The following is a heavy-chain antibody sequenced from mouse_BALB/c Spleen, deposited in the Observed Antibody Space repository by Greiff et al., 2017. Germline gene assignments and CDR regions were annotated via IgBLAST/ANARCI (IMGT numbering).Heavy chain of an antibody. CDR2: ISSGGST. CDR1: GFTFSSYA. J-gene: IGHJ4*01. Sequence: EVLLVESGGGLVKPGGSLKLSCAASGFTFSSYAMSWVRQTPEKRLEWVASISSGGSTNYSDSVKGRFTISRDNAWNILYLQMSSLRSEDTAVYYCARDGYGYAMDYWGQGTSVTVSS. CDR3: ARDGYGYAMDY. V-gene: IGHV5-6-5*01. D-gene: IGHD1-1*01.